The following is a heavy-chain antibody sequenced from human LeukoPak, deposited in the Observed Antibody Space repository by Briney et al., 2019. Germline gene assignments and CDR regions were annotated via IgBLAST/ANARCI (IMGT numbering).Heavy chain of an antibody. CDR1: GYTFTSYY. CDR3: ARDYPPYCSGGSCYYYYGMDV. V-gene: IGHV1-2*02. D-gene: IGHD2-15*01. Sequence: AASVKVSCKASGYTFTSYYMHWVRQAPGQGLEWMGWINPNSGGTNYAQKFQGRVTMTRDTSISTAYMELSRLRSDDTAVYYCARDYPPYCSGGSCYYYYGMDVWGQGTTVTVSS. J-gene: IGHJ6*02. CDR2: INPNSGGT.